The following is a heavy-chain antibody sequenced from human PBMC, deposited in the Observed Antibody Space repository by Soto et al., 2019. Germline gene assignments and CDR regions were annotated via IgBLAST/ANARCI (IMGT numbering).Heavy chain of an antibody. CDR3: ARLNYDILTGYWPYYFDY. V-gene: IGHV5-51*01. J-gene: IGHJ4*02. Sequence: GESLKISCTGSGYSFTSYWIGWVRQMPGKGLEWMGIIYPGDSDTRYSPSFQGQVTISADKSISTAYLQWSSLKASDTAMYYCARLNYDILTGYWPYYFDYWGQGTLVTVSS. D-gene: IGHD3-9*01. CDR2: IYPGDSDT. CDR1: GYSFTSYW.